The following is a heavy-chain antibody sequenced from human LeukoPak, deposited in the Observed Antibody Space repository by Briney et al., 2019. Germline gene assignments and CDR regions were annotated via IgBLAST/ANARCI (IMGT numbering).Heavy chain of an antibody. J-gene: IGHJ3*01. Sequence: PGRSLRLSCAASGFTFSSYAMHWVRQAPGMGLEWVAVISYDGSNKYYADSVKGRFTISRDNSKNTLYLQMNSLRAEDTAVYYCARVLLGNYYDSSGYYPDAFDVWGQGTMVTVSP. CDR1: GFTFSSYA. CDR2: ISYDGSNK. D-gene: IGHD3-22*01. V-gene: IGHV3-30-3*01. CDR3: ARVLLGNYYDSSGYYPDAFDV.